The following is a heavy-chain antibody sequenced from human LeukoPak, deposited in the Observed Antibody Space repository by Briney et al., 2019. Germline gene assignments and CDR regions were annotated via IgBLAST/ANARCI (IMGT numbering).Heavy chain of an antibody. Sequence: ASVKFSCKASGYTFTSHDINWVRQAAGQAPEWIGWVSGNSGDTGYAQKFQGRVTITKSTSISTAYMELSSLRSDDTAVYYCTRHTSPTFDYWGQGTLVTVSS. CDR3: TRHTSPTFDY. J-gene: IGHJ4*02. CDR1: GYTFTSHD. V-gene: IGHV1-8*01. CDR2: VSGNSGDT. D-gene: IGHD2-2*01.